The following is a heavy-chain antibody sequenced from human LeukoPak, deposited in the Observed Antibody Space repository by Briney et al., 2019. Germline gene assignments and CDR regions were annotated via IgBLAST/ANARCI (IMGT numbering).Heavy chain of an antibody. D-gene: IGHD2/OR15-2a*01. V-gene: IGHV3-74*01. CDR2: IKRDGTAP. Sequence: GGSLRLSCAASGFTFSSHLMLWVRQAQGTGLVWVSCIKRDGTAPNYADSVKGRFTISRDNAKSTLYLQMSSLRVEDAAVYHCVRTFATGDWGQGTLVTVSS. CDR3: VRTFATGD. CDR1: GFTFSSHL. J-gene: IGHJ4*02.